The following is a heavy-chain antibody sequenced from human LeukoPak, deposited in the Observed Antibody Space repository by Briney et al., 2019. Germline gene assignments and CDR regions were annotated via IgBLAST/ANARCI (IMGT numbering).Heavy chain of an antibody. V-gene: IGHV4-34*01. D-gene: IGHD3-10*01. CDR2: INHSGST. CDR3: ARGNMVRGVTIDY. Sequence: SETLSLTCAVYGESFSGYYWSWIRQPPGKGLEWIGEINHSGSTNYNPSLKSRVTISVDTSKNQFSLKLSSVTAADTAVYHCARGNMVRGVTIDYWGQGTLVTVSS. CDR1: GESFSGYY. J-gene: IGHJ4*02.